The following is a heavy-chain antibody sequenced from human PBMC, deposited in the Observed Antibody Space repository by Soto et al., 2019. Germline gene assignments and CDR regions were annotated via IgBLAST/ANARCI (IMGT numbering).Heavy chain of an antibody. V-gene: IGHV2-5*02. J-gene: IGHJ3*02. CDR3: AHEPVTYDAFHI. Sequence: QITLKEAGPTLLKPTQTLTLTCTFSGFSLSNSGVGVGWIRQPPGKALEWLALIYWDDDKRYSPSLKSRLTITKDTSKSQVVLTMTNMDPVDTGTYYCAHEPVTYDAFHIGGQGTMVTVSA. CDR1: GFSLSNSGVG. D-gene: IGHD4-17*01. CDR2: IYWDDDK.